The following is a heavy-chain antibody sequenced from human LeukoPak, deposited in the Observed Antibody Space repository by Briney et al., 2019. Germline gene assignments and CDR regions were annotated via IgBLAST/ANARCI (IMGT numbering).Heavy chain of an antibody. CDR1: GGSVSSGSYY. CDR3: ARDNCSGGSCYSNWFDP. D-gene: IGHD2-15*01. CDR2: IYYSGST. Sequence: SKTLSLTCTVSGGSVSSGSYYWSWIRQPPGKGPEWIGYIYYSGSTNYNPSLKSRVTISADTSKNQFSLKLSSVTAADTAVYYCARDNCSGGSCYSNWFDPWGQGTLVTVSS. J-gene: IGHJ5*02. V-gene: IGHV4-61*01.